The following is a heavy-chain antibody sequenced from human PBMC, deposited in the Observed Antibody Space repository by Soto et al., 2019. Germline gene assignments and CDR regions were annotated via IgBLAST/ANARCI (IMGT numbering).Heavy chain of an antibody. Sequence: GASVKVSCKASGYTFTSYAMHWVRQAPGQRLEWMGWINAGNGNTKHSQKFQGRVTITRDTSASTAYMELSSLRSEDTAVYYCARGITLPTPLDYWGQGTLVTVSS. CDR2: INAGNGNT. CDR3: ARGITLPTPLDY. J-gene: IGHJ4*02. D-gene: IGHD1-20*01. CDR1: GYTFTSYA. V-gene: IGHV1-3*01.